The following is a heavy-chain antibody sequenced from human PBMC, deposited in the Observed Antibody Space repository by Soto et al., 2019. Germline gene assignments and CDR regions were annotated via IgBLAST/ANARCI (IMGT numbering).Heavy chain of an antibody. J-gene: IGHJ4*02. CDR1: GFTFSRYR. CDR2: ISSSSSYI. CDR3: ARDQPGYSYGYGLGY. Sequence: GGSLRLSSAASGFTFSRYRMNCVRQDPGKGLEWVSSISSSSSYIYYADSVKGRFTISRDNAKNSLYLQMNSLRAEDTAVYYCARDQPGYSYGYGLGYWGQGT. D-gene: IGHD5-18*01. V-gene: IGHV3-21*01.